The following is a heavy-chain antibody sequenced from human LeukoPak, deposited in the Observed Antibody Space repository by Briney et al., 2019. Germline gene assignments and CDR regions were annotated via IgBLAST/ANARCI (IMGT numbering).Heavy chain of an antibody. D-gene: IGHD6-19*01. CDR1: GGSFSGYY. V-gene: IGHV4-34*01. J-gene: IGHJ4*02. CDR2: INHSGST. Sequence: SETLSLTCAVYGGSFSGYYWSWIRQPPGKGLEWIGEINHSGSTNYNPSLKSRVTISVDTSKNQFSLKLSSVTAADTAVYYCARGRSSGWYSLFDYWGQGTLVTVSS. CDR3: ARGRSSGWYSLFDY.